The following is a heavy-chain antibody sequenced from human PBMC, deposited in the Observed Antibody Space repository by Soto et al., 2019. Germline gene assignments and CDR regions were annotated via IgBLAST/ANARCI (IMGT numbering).Heavy chain of an antibody. CDR2: INAGNGNT. Sequence: GASVKVSCKASGYTFTSYAMHWVRQAPGQRLEWMGWINAGNGNTKYSQKFQGRVTITRDTSASTAYMELSSLRSEDTAVYYCARGLGFLEWSPPPSHYYYYGMDVWGQAPTVTVSS. CDR3: ARGLGFLEWSPPPSHYYYYGMDV. D-gene: IGHD3-3*01. V-gene: IGHV1-3*01. J-gene: IGHJ6*02. CDR1: GYTFTSYA.